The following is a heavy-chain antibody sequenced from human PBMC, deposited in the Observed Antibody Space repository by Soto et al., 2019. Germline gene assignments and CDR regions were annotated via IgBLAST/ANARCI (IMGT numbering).Heavy chain of an antibody. J-gene: IGHJ4*02. D-gene: IGHD2-15*01. Sequence: GGSLRLSCEASGFTLSGFDMHWVRQPTGKGLEWVSTIGTAGDTYYAVSVKGRFTISRDNAKNSLSLQMNSLRAGDTAVYFCARGQEVGAHFFDSWGQGTQVTVSS. CDR1: GFTLSGFD. CDR3: ARGQEVGAHFFDS. CDR2: IGTAGDT. V-gene: IGHV3-13*01.